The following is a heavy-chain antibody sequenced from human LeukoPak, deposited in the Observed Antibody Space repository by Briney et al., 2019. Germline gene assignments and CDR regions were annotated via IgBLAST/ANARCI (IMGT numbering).Heavy chain of an antibody. D-gene: IGHD2-15*01. CDR2: FSGSGGST. J-gene: IGHJ4*02. CDR1: GFTFSSYA. CDR3: AKDSCSGGSCYSG. Sequence: SGGSLRLSCAASGFTFSSYAMSWVRQAPGKGLEWVSAFSGSGGSTYYADSVKGRFTISRDNSKNTLYLQMNSLRAEDTAVYYCAKDSCSGGSCYSGWGQGTLVTVSS. V-gene: IGHV3-23*01.